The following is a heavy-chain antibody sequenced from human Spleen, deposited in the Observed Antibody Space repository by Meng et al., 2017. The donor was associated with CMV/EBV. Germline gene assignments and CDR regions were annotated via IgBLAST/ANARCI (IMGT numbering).Heavy chain of an antibody. CDR2: IKQDGSEK. V-gene: IGHV3-7*01. Sequence: GESLKISCAASGFTFSSYWANWVRQAPGKGLEWVAKIKQDGSEKYYVDSVKGRFTISRDNTKNSLFLQMNSLRAEDTAVYYCARERVAVAGTRWFDPWGQGTLVTVSS. D-gene: IGHD6-19*01. CDR1: GFTFSSYW. J-gene: IGHJ5*02. CDR3: ARERVAVAGTRWFDP.